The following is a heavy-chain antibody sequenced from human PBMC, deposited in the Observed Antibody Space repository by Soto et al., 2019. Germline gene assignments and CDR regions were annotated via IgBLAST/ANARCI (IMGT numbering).Heavy chain of an antibody. D-gene: IGHD3-9*01. CDR1: GFTFSSYS. J-gene: IGHJ4*02. CDR3: ARGTNDILTGYYNYFDY. V-gene: IGHV3-21*01. CDR2: ISSSSSYI. Sequence: PGGSLRLSCAASGFTFSSYSMNWVRQAPGKGLEWVSSISSSSSYIYYADSVKGRFTISRDNAKNSLYLQMNSLRAEDTAVYYCARGTNDILTGYYNYFDYWGQGTLVTVSS.